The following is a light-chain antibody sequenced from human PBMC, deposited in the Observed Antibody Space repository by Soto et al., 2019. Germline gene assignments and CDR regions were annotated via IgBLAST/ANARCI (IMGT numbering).Light chain of an antibody. V-gene: IGKV3-20*01. J-gene: IGKJ2*01. CDR2: GIS. CDR3: QQYGSSPYT. CDR1: QSVSSSY. Sequence: EIVLTQSPGTLSLSPGERATLSCRASQSVSSSYLDWYQQKPGQAPRLLIYGISSRATDIPDRFSGSGSGTDFTLTISRLEPEDVAVYYCQQYGSSPYTFGQGTKLEIK.